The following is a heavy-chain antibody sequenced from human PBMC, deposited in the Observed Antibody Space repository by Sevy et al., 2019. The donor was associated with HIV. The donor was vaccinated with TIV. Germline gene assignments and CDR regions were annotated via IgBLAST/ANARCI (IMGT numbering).Heavy chain of an antibody. CDR1: VVSINTDHYY. V-gene: IGHV4-31*03. D-gene: IGHD6-13*01. J-gene: IGHJ4*02. Sequence: SETLSLTCTVSVVSINTDHYYWSWIRQHPGKGLEWIGYIYYSGSTYYNPSLKSRLTISIDTSKNQFSLKLTSVTAADTAVYYCARQIAAAGTFYFDYWGQGNLVTVSS. CDR2: IYYSGST. CDR3: ARQIAAAGTFYFDY.